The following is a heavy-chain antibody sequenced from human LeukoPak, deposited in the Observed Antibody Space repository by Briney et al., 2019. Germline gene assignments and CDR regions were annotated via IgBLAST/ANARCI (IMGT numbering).Heavy chain of an antibody. J-gene: IGHJ5*02. D-gene: IGHD3-22*01. CDR1: GGSISRGDSY. V-gene: IGHV4-61*08. Sequence: SETLSLTCTVSGGSISRGDSYWSWIRQPPGKGLEWIGYIYYSGSTNYNPSLKSRVTISVDTSKNQFSLKLSSVTAADTAVYYCARDMNYYDSSGPPKLGGNWFDPWGQGTLVTVSS. CDR3: ARDMNYYDSSGPPKLGGNWFDP. CDR2: IYYSGST.